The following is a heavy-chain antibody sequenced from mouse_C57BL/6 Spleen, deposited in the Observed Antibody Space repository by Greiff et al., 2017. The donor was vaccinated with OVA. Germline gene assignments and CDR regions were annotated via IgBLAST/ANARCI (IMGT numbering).Heavy chain of an antibody. D-gene: IGHD2-1*01. CDR2: IDPSDSYT. Sequence: QVQLQQSGAELVMPGASVKLSCKASGYTFTSYWMHWVKQRPGQGLEWIGEIDPSDSYTNYNQKFKGKSTLTVDKSSSTAYMQLSSLTSEDSAVYYCARRGGYGNPRYFDVWGTGTTVTVSS. V-gene: IGHV1-69*01. CDR1: GYTFTSYW. J-gene: IGHJ1*03. CDR3: ARRGGYGNPRYFDV.